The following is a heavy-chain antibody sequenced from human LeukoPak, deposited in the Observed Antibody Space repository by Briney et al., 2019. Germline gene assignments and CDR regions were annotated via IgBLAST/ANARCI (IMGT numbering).Heavy chain of an antibody. CDR3: ARIKVVTALLPRWDS. CDR1: GFTFSAYE. Sequence: QAGGSLRLSCVGSGFTFSAYEMNWVRQAPGKGLEWISYISANGGSSSYADAVKGRFFISRDNAKQSLYLQMDSLRVEDTAVYYCARIKVVTALLPRWDSWGQGVLVSVSS. V-gene: IGHV3-48*03. J-gene: IGHJ4*02. CDR2: ISANGGSS. D-gene: IGHD2-21*02.